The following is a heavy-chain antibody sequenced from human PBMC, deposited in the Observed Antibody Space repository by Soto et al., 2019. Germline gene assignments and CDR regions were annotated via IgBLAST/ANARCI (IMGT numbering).Heavy chain of an antibody. V-gene: IGHV4-59*12. J-gene: IGHJ4*02. D-gene: IGHD3-22*01. CDR3: ARTYDSNGYANEFDS. CDR2: IYDNGIT. Sequence: QVVLQESGPGLVKPSETLSLTCSVSGRSITSYYWSWVRQPPGKGLEWIGYIYDNGITSQNPSLKSRVTMSADTSPNPFSLKLTSVTGADTAVYYCARTYDSNGYANEFDSWGQGILVTVTS. CDR1: GRSITSYY.